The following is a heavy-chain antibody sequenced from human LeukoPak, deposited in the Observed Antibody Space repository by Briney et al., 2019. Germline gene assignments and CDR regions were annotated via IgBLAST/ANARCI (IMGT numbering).Heavy chain of an antibody. V-gene: IGHV3-15*01. CDR1: GFTFSNAW. D-gene: IGHD3-10*01. CDR3: TTAGLWFGDYYYGMDV. J-gene: IGHJ6*04. Sequence: GGSLRLSCEASGFTFSNAWMSWVRQAPGQGLEWVGRIKSKTDGGTTDYAAPVKGRFTISRDDSKNTLYLQMNSLKTEDTAVYYCTTAGLWFGDYYYGMDVWSKGTTVTVSS. CDR2: IKSKTDGGTT.